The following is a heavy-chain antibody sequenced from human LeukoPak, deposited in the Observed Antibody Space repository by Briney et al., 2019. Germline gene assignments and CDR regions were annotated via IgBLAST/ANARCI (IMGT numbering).Heavy chain of an antibody. V-gene: IGHV4-39*01. CDR1: GGSISNSYY. Sequence: SETLSLTCTVSGGSISNSYYWGWIRQPPGKGLEWIASMYYSGTTYYNPSLKSRVTISVDTSKNQSSLKLSSVTAADTAVYYCARHKRPYGSNGHYPDYWGQGTQVTVSS. D-gene: IGHD3-22*01. J-gene: IGHJ4*02. CDR2: MYYSGTT. CDR3: ARHKRPYGSNGHYPDY.